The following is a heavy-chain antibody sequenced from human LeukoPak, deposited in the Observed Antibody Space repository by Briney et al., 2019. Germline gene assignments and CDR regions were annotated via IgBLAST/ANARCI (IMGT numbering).Heavy chain of an antibody. CDR3: ASACSSTSCYEGPRFDY. V-gene: IGHV4-59*01. D-gene: IGHD2-2*01. J-gene: IGHJ4*02. CDR2: IYYSGYT. Sequence: SETLSLTCTVSGGSISSYYWSWIRQPPGKGLEWIGYIYYSGYTSCNPSLESRVTIAVDTSKNQFSLKLTSVTAADTAVYFCASACSSTSCYEGPRFDYWGQGTLVTVSS. CDR1: GGSISSYY.